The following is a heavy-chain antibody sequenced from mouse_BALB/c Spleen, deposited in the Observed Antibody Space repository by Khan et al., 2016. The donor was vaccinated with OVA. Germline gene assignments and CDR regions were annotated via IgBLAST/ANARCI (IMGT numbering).Heavy chain of an antibody. J-gene: IGHJ3*01. CDR2: INYSGST. CDR3: AGGRAY. Sequence: EVKLLESGPGLVKPSQSLSLTCTVTGYSLTSNYAWNWIRQFPGNKLEWMGYINYSGSTSYTPSLKSRISITRDTSKNQFFLQLNSVTTEDTATYFWAGGRAYWGQGTLVTVSA. CDR1: GYSLTSNYA. D-gene: IGHD3-3*01. V-gene: IGHV3-2*02.